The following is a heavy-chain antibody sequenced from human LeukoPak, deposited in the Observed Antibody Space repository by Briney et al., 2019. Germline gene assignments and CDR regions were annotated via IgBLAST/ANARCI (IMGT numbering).Heavy chain of an antibody. J-gene: IGHJ6*02. V-gene: IGHV3-73*01. CDR2: IRSKANSYAT. Sequence: GGSLKLSCAASGFTFSGSAMHWVRQASGKGLEWVGRIRSKANSYATAYAASVKGRFTISRDDSKNTAYLQMNSLKTEDTAVYYCTSSNSAAWYYYYGMDVWGQGTTVTVYS. D-gene: IGHD2/OR15-2a*01. CDR1: GFTFSGSA. CDR3: TSSNSAAWYYYYGMDV.